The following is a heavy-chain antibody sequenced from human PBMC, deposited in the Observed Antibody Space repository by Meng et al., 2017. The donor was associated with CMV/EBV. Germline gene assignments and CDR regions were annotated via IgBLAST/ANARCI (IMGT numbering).Heavy chain of an antibody. CDR1: GFTFSSYA. V-gene: IGHV3-30*04. Sequence: GGSLRPSCAAAGFTFSSYAMHWVRQAPGKGLEWVAVISYDGSNKYYADSVKGRFTISRDNSKNTLYLQMNSLRAEDTAVYYCARTGSYWLVWNYFDYWGQGTLVTVSS. J-gene: IGHJ4*02. CDR3: ARTGSYWLVWNYFDY. D-gene: IGHD1-26*01. CDR2: ISYDGSNK.